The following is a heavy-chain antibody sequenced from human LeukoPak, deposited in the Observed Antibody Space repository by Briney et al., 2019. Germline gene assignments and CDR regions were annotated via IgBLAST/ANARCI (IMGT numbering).Heavy chain of an antibody. D-gene: IGHD1-20*01. J-gene: IGHJ5*02. CDR3: AGGDYNWNVFDP. CDR1: GFNLSIYS. Sequence: RGSLRLSCAAYGFNLSIYSMNWVRPAPGKGLEWVSYITRRSTTIYDADSVKGRFTISRDNAKNSLYLQMNSRRVEDTAIYYCAGGDYNWNVFDPWGQGTLVTVSS. V-gene: IGHV3-48*01. CDR2: ITRRSTTI.